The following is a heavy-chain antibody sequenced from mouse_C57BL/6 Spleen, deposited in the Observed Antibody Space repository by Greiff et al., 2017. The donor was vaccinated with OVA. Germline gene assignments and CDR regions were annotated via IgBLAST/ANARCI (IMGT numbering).Heavy chain of an antibody. D-gene: IGHD2-2*01. CDR2: ISYDGSN. V-gene: IGHV3-6*01. CDR1: GYSITSGYY. CDR3: ARGYYGYDPFAIDY. J-gene: IGHJ4*01. Sequence: VQLQQSGPGLVKPSQSLSLTCSVTGYSITSGYYWNWIRQFPGNKLEWMGYISYDGSNNYNPSLKNRISITRDTSKNQFFLKWNTVTTEDTATYYCARGYYGYDPFAIDYWGQGTSVTVSS.